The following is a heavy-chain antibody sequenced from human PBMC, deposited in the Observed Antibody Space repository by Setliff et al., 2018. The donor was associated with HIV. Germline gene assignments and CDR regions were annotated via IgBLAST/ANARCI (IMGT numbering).Heavy chain of an antibody. J-gene: IGHJ5*02. V-gene: IGHV1-8*02. Sequence: GASVKVSCKASGYTFTTYDINWVRQATGQGLEWMGWMNPNSGDTGYAQMFQDRITMTSDTSIGTAYLELSNLRSDDTAVYYCARGALRFLEWFQIDPWGQGTLGTVS. CDR3: ARGALRFLEWFQIDP. CDR1: GYTFTTYD. D-gene: IGHD3-3*01. CDR2: MNPNSGDT.